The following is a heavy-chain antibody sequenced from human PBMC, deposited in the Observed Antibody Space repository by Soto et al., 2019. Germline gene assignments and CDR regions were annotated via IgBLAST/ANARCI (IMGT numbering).Heavy chain of an antibody. D-gene: IGHD2-15*01. CDR3: AREYCSGSRCYDVDY. V-gene: IGHV1-18*01. CDR1: ISTFTPSV. J-gene: IGHJ4*01. CDR2: ISTHNGDT. Sequence: VKVSGRASISTFTPSVINWVRQAPGQGLEWMGWISTHNGDTKYAQKFEGRVIMTTDTSTSTAYMELRSLRSDDTAVYHCAREYCSGSRCYDVDYWRAVGLVTVS.